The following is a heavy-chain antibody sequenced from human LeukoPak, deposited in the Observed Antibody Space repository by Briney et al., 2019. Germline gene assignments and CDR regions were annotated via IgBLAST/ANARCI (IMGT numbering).Heavy chain of an antibody. CDR3: AKARPSGELVLDY. V-gene: IGHV3-23*01. CDR1: GFSFSDYG. CDR2: ISGSGGST. D-gene: IGHD6-13*01. J-gene: IGHJ4*02. Sequence: GGSLRLSCAASGFSFSDYGMNWVRQAPGKGLEWVSAISGSGGSTYYADSVKGRFTISRDNSKNTLYLQMNSLRAEDTAVYYCAKARPSGELVLDYWGQGTLVTVSS.